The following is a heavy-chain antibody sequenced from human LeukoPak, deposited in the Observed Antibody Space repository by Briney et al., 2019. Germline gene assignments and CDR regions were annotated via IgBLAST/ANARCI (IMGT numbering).Heavy chain of an antibody. CDR2: IIPIFGTA. CDR1: GGTFSSYA. D-gene: IGHD6-19*01. CDR3: ACTATKYSSGWYVAHDY. V-gene: IGHV1-69*05. Sequence: GASVKVSCKASGGTFSSYAISWVRQAPGQGLEWMGGIIPIFGTANYAQKFQGRVTITTDESTSTAYMELSSLRSEDTAVYYCACTATKYSSGWYVAHDYWGQGTLVTVPS. J-gene: IGHJ4*02.